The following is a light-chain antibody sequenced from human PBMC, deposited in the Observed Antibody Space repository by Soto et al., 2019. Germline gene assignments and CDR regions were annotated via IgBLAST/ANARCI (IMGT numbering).Light chain of an antibody. Sequence: IQLTQTPSSLSASVGDRVTITCRASQRISSFLAWYQQKPGKAPKLLIYAASSLQSGVPSRFSGSGFGTDFTLTITSLQPEDFATYYCQQVESYPSTFGRGTKVEMK. CDR1: QRISSF. CDR3: QQVESYPST. CDR2: AAS. V-gene: IGKV1-9*01. J-gene: IGKJ4*01.